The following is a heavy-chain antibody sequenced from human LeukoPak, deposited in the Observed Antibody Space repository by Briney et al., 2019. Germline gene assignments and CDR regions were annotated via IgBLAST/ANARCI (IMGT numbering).Heavy chain of an antibody. CDR2: ISSSSSYI. V-gene: IGHV3-21*01. J-gene: IGHJ4*02. D-gene: IGHD6-13*01. CDR3: ARVPLSLSSSWSPDY. CDR1: GFSFSNYW. Sequence: GGSLRLSCAASGFSFSNYWMSWVRQAPGKGLEWVSSISSSSSYIYYADLVKGRFTISRDNAKNSLYLQMNSLRAEDTAVYYCARVPLSLSSSWSPDYWGQGTLVTVSS.